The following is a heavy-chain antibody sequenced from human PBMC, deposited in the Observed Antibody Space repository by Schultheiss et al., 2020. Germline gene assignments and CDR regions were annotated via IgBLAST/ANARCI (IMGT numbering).Heavy chain of an antibody. Sequence: GESLKISCAASGFTFSSYGMHWVRQAPGKGLEWVAVIWYDGSNKYYADSVKGRFTISRDNSKNTLYLQMNSLRAEDTAVYYCARDGGPHVIAVAGTDNWFDPWGQGTLVTVSS. V-gene: IGHV3-33*01. CDR3: ARDGGPHVIAVAGTDNWFDP. CDR1: GFTFSSYG. CDR2: IWYDGSNK. D-gene: IGHD6-19*01. J-gene: IGHJ5*02.